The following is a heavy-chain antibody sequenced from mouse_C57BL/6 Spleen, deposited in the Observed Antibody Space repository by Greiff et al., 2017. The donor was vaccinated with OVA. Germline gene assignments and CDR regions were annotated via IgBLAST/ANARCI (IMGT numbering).Heavy chain of an antibody. Sequence: VQGVESGAELARPGASVKMSCKASGYTFTSYTMHWVKQRPGQGLEWIGYINPSSGYTKYNQKFKDKATLTADKSSSTAYMQLSSLTSEDSAVYYCARTLIYDGYPWFAYWGQGTLVTVSA. V-gene: IGHV1-4*01. CDR3: ARTLIYDGYPWFAY. CDR2: INPSSGYT. CDR1: GYTFTSYT. D-gene: IGHD2-3*01. J-gene: IGHJ3*01.